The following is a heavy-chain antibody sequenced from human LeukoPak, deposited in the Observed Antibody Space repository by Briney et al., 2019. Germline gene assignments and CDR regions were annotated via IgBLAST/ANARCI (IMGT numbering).Heavy chain of an antibody. Sequence: ASVKVSCTASGSTFTSYGISWVRQAPGQGLEWLGCISAYNGNTNYAQKLQGRVTMTTDTSTSTAYMELRSLRSDDTAVYYCARDTTEVAAAGRIDYWGQGTLVTVSS. CDR1: GSTFTSYG. CDR2: ISAYNGNT. J-gene: IGHJ4*02. CDR3: ARDTTEVAAAGRIDY. D-gene: IGHD6-13*01. V-gene: IGHV1-18*04.